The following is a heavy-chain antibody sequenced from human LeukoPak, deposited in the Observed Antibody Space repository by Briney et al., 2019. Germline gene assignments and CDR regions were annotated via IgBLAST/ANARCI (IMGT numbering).Heavy chain of an antibody. V-gene: IGHV1-69*13. CDR2: IIPIFGTA. D-gene: IGHD1-26*01. Sequence: SVKVSCKASGGTFSSYAISWVRQAPGQGLEWMGGIIPIFGTANYAQKFQGRVTITADESTSTAYMELSSLRSEDTAVYYCAREADSGSYGGKYDAFDIWGQGTMVTVSS. J-gene: IGHJ3*02. CDR3: AREADSGSYGGKYDAFDI. CDR1: GGTFSSYA.